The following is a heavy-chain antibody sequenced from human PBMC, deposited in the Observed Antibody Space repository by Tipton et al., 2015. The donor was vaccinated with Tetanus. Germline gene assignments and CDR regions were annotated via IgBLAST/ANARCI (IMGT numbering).Heavy chain of an antibody. CDR1: GASFSDYY. CDR3: LTVNFPNYYRYGMDV. Sequence: TLSLTCAVYGASFSDYYWSWIRQAPGKGLEWIGEINHSGSTNHNPSLKSRVTLSVDTSKNQFSLKLNSVTAADTSMYYCLTVNFPNYYRYGMDVWGQGTAVAVSS. J-gene: IGHJ6*02. CDR2: INHSGST. V-gene: IGHV4-34*01. D-gene: IGHD1-1*01.